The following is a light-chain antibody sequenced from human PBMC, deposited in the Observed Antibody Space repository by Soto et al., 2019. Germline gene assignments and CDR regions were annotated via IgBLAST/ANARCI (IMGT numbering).Light chain of an antibody. Sequence: IQMTQSPSSLSASVGDRVTITCRASQRIGTYLNWYQQRPEKAPSLLVSPISTLQRGVLSRFSGRGSGTDFTLTITGLQPDDFATYYCQQSYSTPYTFGQGTKLEIK. V-gene: IGKV1-39*01. J-gene: IGKJ2*01. CDR1: QRIGTY. CDR2: PIS. CDR3: QQSYSTPYT.